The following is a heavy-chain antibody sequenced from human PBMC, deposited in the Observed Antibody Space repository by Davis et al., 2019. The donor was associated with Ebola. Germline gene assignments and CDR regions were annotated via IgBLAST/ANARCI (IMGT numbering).Heavy chain of an antibody. CDR3: ARRRGRNCSGGSFYWDY. CDR1: GGSISSSSYY. D-gene: IGHD2-15*01. Sequence: MPSETLSLTCTVSGGSISSSSYYWGWIRQPPGKGLEWIGSIYYSGSTYYNPSLKSRVTISVDTSKNQFSLKLSSATAADTAVYYCARRRGRNCSGGSFYWDYWGQGTLVTVSS. CDR2: IYYSGST. V-gene: IGHV4-39*01. J-gene: IGHJ4*02.